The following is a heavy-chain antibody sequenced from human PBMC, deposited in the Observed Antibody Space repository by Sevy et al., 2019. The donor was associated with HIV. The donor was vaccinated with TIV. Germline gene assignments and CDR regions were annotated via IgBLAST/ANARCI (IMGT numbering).Heavy chain of an antibody. CDR1: GYSFTNYA. V-gene: IGHV1-3*04. CDR3: ARGKGGIFGVVVGQFDS. CDR2: IKTDNGNT. J-gene: IGHJ4*02. Sequence: ASVKVSCKASGYSFTNYAIHWVRQAPGQGLEWMGWIKTDNGNTKYSQRFQGRDTITRDTSATTAYMEMSSLRYDDTALYFCARGKGGIFGVVVGQFDSWGQGTLVTVSS. D-gene: IGHD3-3*01.